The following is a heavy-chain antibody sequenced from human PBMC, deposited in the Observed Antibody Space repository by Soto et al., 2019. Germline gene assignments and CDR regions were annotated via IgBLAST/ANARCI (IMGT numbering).Heavy chain of an antibody. J-gene: IGHJ4*02. D-gene: IGHD3-22*01. CDR3: ATDDTSGYYFQT. CDR2: IKATAYGGTT. CDR1: NFTFHYAW. V-gene: IGHV3-15*01. Sequence: PGGSLRLSCAASNFTFHYAWMSWVRQAPGKGLECVGRIKATAYGGTTDYAASVKGRFVISRDDSKDMLYLQMNSLKREDTARYYCATDDTSGYYFQTWGLGTLVTVSS.